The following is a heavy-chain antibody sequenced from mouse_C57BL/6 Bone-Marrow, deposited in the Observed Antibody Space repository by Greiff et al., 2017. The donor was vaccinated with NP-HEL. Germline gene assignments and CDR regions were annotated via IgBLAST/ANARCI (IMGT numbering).Heavy chain of an antibody. D-gene: IGHD2-10*02. Sequence: EVQLQQSGAELVRPGASVKLSCTASGFNIKDYYMHWVKQRPEQGLEWIGWIDPENGDTEYAPKFQGKATITADTSSNTAYLQLSSLTSEDTAVYYCTTLESLFAYWGQGTLVTVSA. CDR2: IDPENGDT. CDR3: TTLESLFAY. CDR1: GFNIKDYY. V-gene: IGHV14-4*01. J-gene: IGHJ3*01.